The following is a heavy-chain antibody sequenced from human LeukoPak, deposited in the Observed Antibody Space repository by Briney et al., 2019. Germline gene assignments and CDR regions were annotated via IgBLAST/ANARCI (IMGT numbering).Heavy chain of an antibody. D-gene: IGHD4/OR15-4a*01. CDR1: GFPFSSHA. V-gene: IGHV3-23*01. CDR3: ANEEVPNDY. CDR2: ISISADMT. J-gene: IGHJ4*02. Sequence: PGGSLRLSCEVSGFPFSSHAMSWVRQAPGRGLEGVSGISISADMTYYADSVQGRFIISRDNSKNTLYLPMDSLRVEDTAVYYCANEEVPNDYWGQGTLVTVSS.